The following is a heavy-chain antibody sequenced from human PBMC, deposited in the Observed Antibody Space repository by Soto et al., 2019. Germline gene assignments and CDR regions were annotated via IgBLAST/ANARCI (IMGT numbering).Heavy chain of an antibody. Sequence: SETLSLTCAVYGGSFSGYYWSWIRQPPWKGLEWIGEINHSGSTNYNSSLKSRVTISVDTSKNQFSLKLSSVTAADTAVYYCARGGAGYCTNGVCYGLRYYYYYGMDVWGQGTTVTV. CDR1: GGSFSGYY. J-gene: IGHJ6*02. CDR3: ARGGAGYCTNGVCYGLRYYYYYGMDV. V-gene: IGHV4-34*01. CDR2: INHSGST. D-gene: IGHD2-8*01.